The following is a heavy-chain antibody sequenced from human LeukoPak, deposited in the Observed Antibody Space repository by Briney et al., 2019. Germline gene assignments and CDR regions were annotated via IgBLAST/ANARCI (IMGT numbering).Heavy chain of an antibody. D-gene: IGHD3-22*01. CDR3: ARSDYYDSSGYYPKTPFEY. CDR1: GGSISTDY. J-gene: IGHJ4*02. CDR2: VHYSGTS. V-gene: IGHV4-59*01. Sequence: SETLSLTCAVSGGSISTDYWSWIRQPPGKGLEWIGYVHYSGTSNYNPSLKSRVTISLDTSKNQFSLKLSSVAAADTAVYYCARSDYYDSSGYYPKTPFEYWGQGTLVTVYS.